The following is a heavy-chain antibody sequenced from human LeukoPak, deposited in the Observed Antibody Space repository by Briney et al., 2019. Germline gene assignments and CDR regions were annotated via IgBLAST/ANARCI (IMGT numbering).Heavy chain of an antibody. CDR1: GGSFSGYY. V-gene: IGHV4-34*01. CDR3: AREANIASAIVWFDP. CDR2: LNHSGST. J-gene: IGHJ5*02. Sequence: SETLSLTCAVSGGSFSGYYWNWIRQPPGKGLEWIGELNHSGSTNYNPSLKSRVTISVDTSKNQFSLKLSSVTAADTAVYYCAREANIASAIVWFDPWGQGTLVTVSS. D-gene: IGHD6-13*01.